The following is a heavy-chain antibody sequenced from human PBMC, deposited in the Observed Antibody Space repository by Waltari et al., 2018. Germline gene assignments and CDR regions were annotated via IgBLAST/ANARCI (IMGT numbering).Heavy chain of an antibody. D-gene: IGHD3-10*01. V-gene: IGHV4-31*03. J-gene: IGHJ4*02. CDR3: ARDDSGMVRGARD. CDR1: GGSISSGGYY. Sequence: QVQLQESGPGLVKPSQTLSLTCTVSGGSISSGGYYWSWIRQHPGKGLEWIGYIYYSGSTDYNPCLKSRVTISVDTSKNQFSLKLSSVTAADTAVYYCARDDSGMVRGARDWGQGTLVTVSS. CDR2: IYYSGST.